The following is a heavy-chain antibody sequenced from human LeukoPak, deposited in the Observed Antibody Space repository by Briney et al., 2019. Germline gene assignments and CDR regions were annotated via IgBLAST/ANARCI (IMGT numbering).Heavy chain of an antibody. D-gene: IGHD3-22*01. CDR3: AGEGHYYDDTGYYYGGEDY. CDR1: GGSITSYY. Sequence: PSETLSLTCTVSGGSITSYYWSWIRQPAGKGLEWIGRIYTRGSTKYSPSLKSRVTFSVDTSKNQFSLRLSSVTAADTAVYYCAGEGHYYDDTGYYYGGEDYWGQGTLVTVSS. J-gene: IGHJ4*02. V-gene: IGHV4-4*07. CDR2: IYTRGST.